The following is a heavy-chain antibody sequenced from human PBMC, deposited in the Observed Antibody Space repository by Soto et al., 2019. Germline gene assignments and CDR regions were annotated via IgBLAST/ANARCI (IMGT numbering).Heavy chain of an antibody. Sequence: QVQLVQSGAEVKKPGSSVKVSCKASGGTFSSYAISWVRQAPGQGLEWMGGIIPIFGTANYAQKFQGRVTITADESTSTAYMELSSLRSEDTAVYYCARAYHGGYDYGVCYYYGMDVWGQGTTVTVSS. CDR3: ARAYHGGYDYGVCYYYGMDV. D-gene: IGHD5-12*01. CDR2: IIPIFGTA. V-gene: IGHV1-69*01. CDR1: GGTFSSYA. J-gene: IGHJ6*02.